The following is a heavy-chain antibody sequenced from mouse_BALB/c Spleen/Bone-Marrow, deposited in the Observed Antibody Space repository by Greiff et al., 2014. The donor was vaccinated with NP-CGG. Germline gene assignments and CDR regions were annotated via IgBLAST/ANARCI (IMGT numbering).Heavy chain of an antibody. CDR1: GFNIKDTY. Sequence: VHVKQSGAELVKPGASVKLSCTASGFNIKDTYMHWVKQRPEQGLEWIGRIDPANGNTKYDPKFQGKATITADTSSNTAYLQLSSLTSEDTAVYYCARWLPLDYWGQGTLVTVSA. V-gene: IGHV14-3*02. D-gene: IGHD2-2*01. CDR2: IDPANGNT. J-gene: IGHJ3*01. CDR3: ARWLPLDY.